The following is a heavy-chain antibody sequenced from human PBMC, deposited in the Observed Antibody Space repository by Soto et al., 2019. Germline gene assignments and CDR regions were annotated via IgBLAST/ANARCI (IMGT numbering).Heavy chain of an antibody. Sequence: QVQLVESGGGVVQPGRSLRLSCAASGFTFSSYGTHWVRQAPGKGLEWVAVISYDGSNKYYADSVKGRFTISRDNSKNTLYLQMNSLRAEDTAVYYCAKDLWGSDYGGNAPIDYWGQGTLVTVSS. V-gene: IGHV3-30*18. D-gene: IGHD4-17*01. CDR1: GFTFSSYG. CDR3: AKDLWGSDYGGNAPIDY. CDR2: ISYDGSNK. J-gene: IGHJ4*02.